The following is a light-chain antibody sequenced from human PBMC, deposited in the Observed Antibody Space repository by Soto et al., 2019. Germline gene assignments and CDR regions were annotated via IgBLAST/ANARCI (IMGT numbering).Light chain of an antibody. CDR2: GAS. CDR1: QSVSDK. Sequence: EIVLTQSPATLSVSPGERATLSCRASQSVSDKSAWYQQKPGQHPSLLIFGASTSATGIPASFSGGGSGTESTLTSRSLQSEYFAVYYREQYKTWPFTFGQGTKVDIK. CDR3: EQYKTWPFT. J-gene: IGKJ2*01. V-gene: IGKV3-15*01.